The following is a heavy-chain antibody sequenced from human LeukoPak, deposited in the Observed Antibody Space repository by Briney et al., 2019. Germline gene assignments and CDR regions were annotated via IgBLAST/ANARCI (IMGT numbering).Heavy chain of an antibody. CDR3: ARGHFGVVLDY. CDR2: IRGDSTET. Sequence: PGGSLRLSCEGSGFTISSYSMIWVRQAPGKGLEWVSSIRGDSTETRHADSLMGRFTISRDNAKKSLYLQMNSLRAEDTAVYYCARGHFGVVLDYWGQGTLVTVSS. V-gene: IGHV3-21*01. J-gene: IGHJ4*02. D-gene: IGHD3-3*01. CDR1: GFTISSYS.